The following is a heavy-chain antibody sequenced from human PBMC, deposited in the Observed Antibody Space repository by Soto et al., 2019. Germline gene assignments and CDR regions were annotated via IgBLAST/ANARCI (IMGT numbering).Heavy chain of an antibody. Sequence: EVQLVESGGGLVQPGGSLRLSCAASGFTVSSNYMSWVRQAPGKGLEWVSVIYSGGSTYYADSVKGRFTISRHNSKNTLYLQMSSLRAEDTAVYYCARASGFSSGQQYYYYYYMDVWGKGTTVTVSS. J-gene: IGHJ6*03. CDR2: IYSGGST. CDR1: GFTVSSNY. CDR3: ARASGFSSGQQYYYYYYMDV. D-gene: IGHD3-3*01. V-gene: IGHV3-53*04.